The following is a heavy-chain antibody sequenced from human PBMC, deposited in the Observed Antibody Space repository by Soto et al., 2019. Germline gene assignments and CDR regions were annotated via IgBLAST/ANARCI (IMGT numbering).Heavy chain of an antibody. Sequence: ASVKVSCKASGYTFTGYYMHWVRQAPGQGLEWMGWINPNSGGTNYAQKFQGWVTMARDTSISTAYMELSRLRSDDTAVYYCARVPPFWSGSHWFDPWGQGTLVTVSS. J-gene: IGHJ5*02. CDR3: ARVPPFWSGSHWFDP. V-gene: IGHV1-2*04. D-gene: IGHD3-3*01. CDR1: GYTFTGYY. CDR2: INPNSGGT.